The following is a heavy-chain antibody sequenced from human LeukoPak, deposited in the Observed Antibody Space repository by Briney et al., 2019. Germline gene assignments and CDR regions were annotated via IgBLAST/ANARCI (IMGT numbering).Heavy chain of an antibody. Sequence: GGSLRLSCAASGFSFSSYGMHWVRQAPGKGLEWVAVIPYDGSNTYYADSVKGRFTISRDNSKNTLYLQMNSLRAEDSAVYYCAKNTKPTLVTPDFWGQGTLVTVSS. CDR3: AKNTKPTLVTPDF. CDR1: GFSFSSYG. J-gene: IGHJ4*02. V-gene: IGHV3-30*18. D-gene: IGHD4-23*01. CDR2: IPYDGSNT.